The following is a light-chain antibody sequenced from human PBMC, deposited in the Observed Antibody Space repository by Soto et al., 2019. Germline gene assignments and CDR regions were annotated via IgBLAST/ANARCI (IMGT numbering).Light chain of an antibody. CDR3: QQYGSSPPMYT. V-gene: IGKV3-20*01. CDR1: QSVSSSY. J-gene: IGKJ2*01. Sequence: EIVLTQSPGTLSLSPGERATLSCRASQSVSSSYLAWYQQKPGQAPRLLIYGASSRATGIPERFSGSGSGTVFTLTISRLEPEDFAVYYCQQYGSSPPMYTFGQGTKLEIK. CDR2: GAS.